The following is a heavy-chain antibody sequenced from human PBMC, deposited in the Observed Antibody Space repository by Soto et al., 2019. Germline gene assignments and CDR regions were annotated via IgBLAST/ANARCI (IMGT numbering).Heavy chain of an antibody. CDR3: TRDKLAYCGGDCYLDPYYFDY. CDR1: GFTFGDYA. J-gene: IGHJ4*02. V-gene: IGHV3-49*04. Sequence: GGSLRLSCTASGFTFGDYAMSWVRQAPGKGLEWVGFIRSKAYGGTTEYAASVKGRFTISRDDSNSIAYLQMNSLKTEDTAVYYCTRDKLAYCGGDCYLDPYYFDYWGQGTLVTVSS. CDR2: IRSKAYGGTT. D-gene: IGHD2-21*02.